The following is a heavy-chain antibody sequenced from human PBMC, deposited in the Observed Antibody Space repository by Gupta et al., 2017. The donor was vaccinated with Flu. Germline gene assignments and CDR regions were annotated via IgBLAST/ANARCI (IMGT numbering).Heavy chain of an antibody. Sequence: VESGGGLVQPGGSLRLLCAASGFNFSGHFMHWVRQAPGQGLVWVARIRFDGTATSYADSVKGRFTISRDNAKNTLYLQMNSLSPEDTALYYCAREVVNNRLDPWGQGTLVTVAS. CDR1: GFNFSGHF. CDR2: IRFDGTAT. CDR3: AREVVNNRLDP. J-gene: IGHJ5*02. V-gene: IGHV3-74*01. D-gene: IGHD2-15*01.